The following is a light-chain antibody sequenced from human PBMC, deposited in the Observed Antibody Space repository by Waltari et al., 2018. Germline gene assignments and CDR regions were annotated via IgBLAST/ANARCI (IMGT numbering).Light chain of an antibody. CDR3: LSPETRGSWV. CDR1: ALPKKY. V-gene: IGLV3-25*03. Sequence: SYELTQSPSVSLSPGQTARITCSGDALPKKYVYCYQKKPGQAPVLIIFKDRERPSGIPERFSGSTSGTTVTLTITGVQAEDEADYYCLSPETRGSWVFGGGTKLTVL. CDR2: KDR. J-gene: IGLJ2*01.